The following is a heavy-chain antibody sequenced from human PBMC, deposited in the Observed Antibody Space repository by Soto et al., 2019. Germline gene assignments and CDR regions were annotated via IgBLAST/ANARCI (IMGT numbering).Heavy chain of an antibody. D-gene: IGHD1-1*01. CDR3: AREAGVHDGLDP. Sequence: PGGSLRLSFAASGFTFSSYEMSWVRQAPGKGLEWVSYITTSGSATYYADSVKGRLTISRDDARNSVYLEMNSLRVEDTAVDYCAREAGVHDGLDPWGQGTQVTVSS. CDR1: GFTFSSYE. CDR2: ITTSGSAT. J-gene: IGHJ5*02. V-gene: IGHV3-48*03.